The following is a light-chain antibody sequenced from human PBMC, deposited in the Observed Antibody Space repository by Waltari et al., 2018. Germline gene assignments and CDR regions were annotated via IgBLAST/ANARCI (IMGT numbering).Light chain of an antibody. Sequence: EIVLTQSPGTLSLSPGERATLSCRASQSVGNNYLARYQQKPGQAPRLLIYGVSSRATGIPDRFSGSGSGTDFTLTISRLEPEDFAVYYCQRYGNSKTFGQGTKVEIK. J-gene: IGKJ1*01. CDR2: GVS. V-gene: IGKV3-20*01. CDR3: QRYGNSKT. CDR1: QSVGNNY.